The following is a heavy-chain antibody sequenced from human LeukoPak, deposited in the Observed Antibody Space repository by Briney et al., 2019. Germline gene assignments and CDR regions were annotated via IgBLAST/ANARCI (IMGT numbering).Heavy chain of an antibody. D-gene: IGHD2-2*01. V-gene: IGHV3-23*01. J-gene: IGHJ5*02. Sequence: PGGSLRLSCAASGFTFSDYYMSWIRQAPGKGLEWVSAISGSGGSTYYADSVKGRFTISRDNSKNTLYLQMNSLRAEDTAVYYCAKADIVVVPVFDPWGQGTLVTVSS. CDR1: GFTFSDYY. CDR3: AKADIVVVPVFDP. CDR2: ISGSGGST.